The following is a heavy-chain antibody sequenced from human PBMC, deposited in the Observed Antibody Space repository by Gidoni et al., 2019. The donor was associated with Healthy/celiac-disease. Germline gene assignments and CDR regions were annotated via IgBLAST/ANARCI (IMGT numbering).Heavy chain of an antibody. CDR1: GGSISSGDYY. V-gene: IGHV4-30-4*01. J-gene: IGHJ5*02. CDR3: ARGPDQTGTNWFDP. Sequence: QVQLRESGPGLVKPSQTLSLTCTVPGGSISSGDYYWSWIRQPPGKGLEWIGYLYYSGSTYYNPSLKSRVTISVDTSKNQFSLKLSSVTAADTAVYYCARGPDQTGTNWFDPWGQGTLVTVSS. CDR2: LYYSGST. D-gene: IGHD1-7*01.